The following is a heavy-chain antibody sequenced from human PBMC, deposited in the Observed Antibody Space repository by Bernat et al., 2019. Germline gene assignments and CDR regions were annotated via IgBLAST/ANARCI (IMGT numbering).Heavy chain of an antibody. CDR2: IHKGGST. Sequence: EVQLVETGGGLIQPGGSLRLSCAASGLTVSSNDMTWVRQAPGKGLEWVSVIHKGGSTYYADSVKGRFTISRDNSKNTLYVEMNSLRAEDTAVYYCARLYYYQMDVWSQGTTVTVSS. CDR3: ARLYYYQMDV. V-gene: IGHV3-53*05. CDR1: GLTVSSND. J-gene: IGHJ6*02.